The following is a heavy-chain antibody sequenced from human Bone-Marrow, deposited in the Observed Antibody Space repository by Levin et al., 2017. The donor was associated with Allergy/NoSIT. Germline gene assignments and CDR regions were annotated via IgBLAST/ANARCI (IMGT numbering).Heavy chain of an antibody. CDR2: IFHSGST. Sequence: SETLSLTCTVSGGSISDDDYYWSWIHQSPGKGLEWIGYIFHSGSTDYNPAHKSRFTISIDTSKNQFSLKVRSVKDADTATYYCARVEIDGGLTLTDVWGHGTTVIVSS. V-gene: IGHV4-30-4*01. D-gene: IGHD3-3*01. J-gene: IGHJ6*02. CDR3: ARVEIDGGLTLTDV. CDR1: GGSISDDDYY.